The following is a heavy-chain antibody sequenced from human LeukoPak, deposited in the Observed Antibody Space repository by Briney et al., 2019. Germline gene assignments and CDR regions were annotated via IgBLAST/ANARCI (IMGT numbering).Heavy chain of an antibody. CDR1: GGSISSYY. J-gene: IGHJ6*03. CDR3: ARVAYDFWSGYFDYYYYYMDV. D-gene: IGHD3-3*01. V-gene: IGHV4-4*07. Sequence: KASETLSLTCTVSGGSISSYYWSWIRQPAGKGLEWIGRIYTSGSTNYNPSLKSRVTMSVDTSKNQFSLKLSSVTAADTAVYYCARVAYDFWSGYFDYYYYYMDVWGKGTTVTVSS. CDR2: IYTSGST.